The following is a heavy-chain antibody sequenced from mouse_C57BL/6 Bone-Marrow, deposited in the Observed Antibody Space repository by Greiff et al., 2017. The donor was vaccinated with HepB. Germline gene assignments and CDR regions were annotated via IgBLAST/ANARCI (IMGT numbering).Heavy chain of an antibody. J-gene: IGHJ2*01. CDR1: GYTFTSYW. CDR2: IDPSDSYT. V-gene: IGHV1-69*01. Sequence: QVQLQQPGAELVMPGASVKLSCKASGYTFTSYWMHWVKQRPGQGLEWIGEIDPSDSYTNYNQKFKGKSTLTVDKSSSTAYMQLSSLTSEDSAVYYCARRDYYGSSYFDCGGRGTTLTVSS. CDR3: ARRDYYGSSYFDC. D-gene: IGHD1-1*01.